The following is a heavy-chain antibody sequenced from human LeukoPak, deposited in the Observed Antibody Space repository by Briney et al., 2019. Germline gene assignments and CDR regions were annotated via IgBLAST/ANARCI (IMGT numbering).Heavy chain of an antibody. Sequence: PGRSLRLSCAASGFTFSSYGMHWVRQAPGKGLEWVAVIWYDGSNKYYADSVKGRFTISRDNSKNTLYLQMNSLRAEVTAVYYCARDRIPTYYYGMDVWGQGTTVTVSS. J-gene: IGHJ6*02. CDR1: GFTFSSYG. V-gene: IGHV3-33*01. CDR3: ARDRIPTYYYGMDV. CDR2: IWYDGSNK.